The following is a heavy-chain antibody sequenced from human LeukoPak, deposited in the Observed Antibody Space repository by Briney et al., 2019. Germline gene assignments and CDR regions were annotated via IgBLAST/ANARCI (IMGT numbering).Heavy chain of an antibody. CDR3: ARDRRDGYNSMAFDP. V-gene: IGHV1-69*13. J-gene: IGHJ5*02. CDR2: IIPIFGTA. D-gene: IGHD5-24*01. Sequence: GASVKVSCKASGGTFSSYAISWVRQAPGQGLEWMGGIIPIFGTANYAQKFQGRVTITADESTSTAYMELSSLRSEDTAVYYCARDRRDGYNSMAFDPWGQETLVTVSS. CDR1: GGTFSSYA.